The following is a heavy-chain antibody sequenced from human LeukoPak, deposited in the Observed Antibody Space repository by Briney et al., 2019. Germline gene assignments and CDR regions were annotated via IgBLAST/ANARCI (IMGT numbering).Heavy chain of an antibody. CDR2: ISGSGGST. J-gene: IGHJ5*02. Sequence: GGSLRLSCAASGFTFSSYAMSWIRQAPGKGLEWVSAISGSGGSTYYADSVKGRFTISRDNSKNTLYLQMNSLRAEDTAVYYCAKDCGGSCYNWFDPWGQGTLVTVSS. CDR3: AKDCGGSCYNWFDP. CDR1: GFTFSSYA. V-gene: IGHV3-23*01. D-gene: IGHD2-15*01.